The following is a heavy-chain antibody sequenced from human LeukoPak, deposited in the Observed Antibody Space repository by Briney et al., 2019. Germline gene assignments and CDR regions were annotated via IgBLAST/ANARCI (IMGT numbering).Heavy chain of an antibody. D-gene: IGHD5/OR15-5a*01. CDR1: GFTFDDFG. V-gene: IGHV3-20*04. Sequence: GGSLRLSCAASGFTFDDFGRSGVGQAPGRALDGVSAIDSNGGSTGHADFVRGRFTISRDNAKNSLYLQMDSLRAEDTALYYCARCSRGSIYCYSDFDIWGQGTMVTVSS. CDR3: ARCSRGSIYCYSDFDI. CDR2: IDSNGGST. J-gene: IGHJ3*02.